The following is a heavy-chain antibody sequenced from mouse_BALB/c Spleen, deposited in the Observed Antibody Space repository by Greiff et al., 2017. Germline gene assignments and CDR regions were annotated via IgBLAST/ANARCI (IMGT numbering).Heavy chain of an antibody. Sequence: EVQLVESGGGLVKPGGSLKLSCAASGFTFSSYAMSWVRQTPEKRLEWVASISSGGSTYYPDSVKGRFTISRDNARNILYLQMSSLRSEDTAMYYCARENYYAFDYWGQGTTLTVSS. J-gene: IGHJ2*01. CDR3: ARENYYAFDY. V-gene: IGHV5-6-5*01. CDR1: GFTFSSYA. D-gene: IGHD1-1*01. CDR2: ISSGGST.